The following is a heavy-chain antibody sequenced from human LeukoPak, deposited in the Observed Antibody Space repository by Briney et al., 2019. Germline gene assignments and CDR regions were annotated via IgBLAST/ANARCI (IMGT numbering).Heavy chain of an antibody. CDR2: IYYSGNT. D-gene: IGHD6-19*01. J-gene: IGHJ5*02. V-gene: IGHV4-59*01. CDR3: ARGGRAVASNWFDP. Sequence: SETLSLTCTVSGGSFSGSYWSWIRQPPGKGLEWIGYIYYSGNTNHNPSLKSRVTISVDTSKNQFSLKLSSVTAADTAVYYCARGGRAVASNWFDPWGQGTLVTVSS. CDR1: GGSFSGSY.